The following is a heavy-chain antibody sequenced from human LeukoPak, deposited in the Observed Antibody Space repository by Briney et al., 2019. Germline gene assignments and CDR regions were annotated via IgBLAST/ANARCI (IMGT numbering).Heavy chain of an antibody. J-gene: IGHJ4*02. CDR2: ISSSSSYI. V-gene: IGHV3-21*01. Sequence: GGSLRLSCAASGFTFSSYSMNWVRQAPGKGLEWVSSISSSSSYIYYADSVKGRFTISRDNAKNSLYLQMNSLRAEDTAVYYCARDLSGYDGGALDYWVQGTLVTVSS. CDR3: ARDLSGYDGGALDY. CDR1: GFTFSSYS. D-gene: IGHD5-12*01.